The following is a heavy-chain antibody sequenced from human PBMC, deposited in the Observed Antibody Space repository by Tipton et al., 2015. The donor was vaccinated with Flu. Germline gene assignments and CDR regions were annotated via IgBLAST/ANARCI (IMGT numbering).Heavy chain of an antibody. J-gene: IGHJ5*02. Sequence: TLSLTCTVSGGSISSGGYYWSWIRQHPGKGLEWIGYIYYSGSTYYNPSLKSRVTISVDTSKNQFSLKLSSVTAADTAVYYCARAPHYYVSSGWWFDPWGQGTLVTVSS. V-gene: IGHV4-31*03. CDR2: IYYSGST. CDR3: ARAPHYYVSSGWWFDP. D-gene: IGHD3-22*01. CDR1: GGSISSGGYY.